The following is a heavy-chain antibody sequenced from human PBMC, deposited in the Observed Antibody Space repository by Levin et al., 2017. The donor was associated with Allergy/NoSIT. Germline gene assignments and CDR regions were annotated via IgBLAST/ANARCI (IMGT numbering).Heavy chain of an antibody. CDR3: AIDPYYYDSSGYYPSR. J-gene: IGHJ4*02. Sequence: ASVKVSCKASGYTFTSYGISWVRQAPGQGLEWMGWISAYNGNTNYAQKLQGRVTMTTDTSTSTAYMELRSLRSDDTAVYYCAIDPYYYDSSGYYPSRWGQGTLVTVSS. CDR1: GYTFTSYG. D-gene: IGHD3-22*01. CDR2: ISAYNGNT. V-gene: IGHV1-18*01.